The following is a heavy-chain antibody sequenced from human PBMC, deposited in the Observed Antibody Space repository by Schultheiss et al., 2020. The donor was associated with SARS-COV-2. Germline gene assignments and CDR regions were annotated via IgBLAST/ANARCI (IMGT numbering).Heavy chain of an antibody. CDR2: IYYSGST. CDR3: ARVGIAAAGPYFDY. J-gene: IGHJ4*02. CDR1: GGSISSYY. V-gene: IGHV4-59*01. D-gene: IGHD6-13*01. Sequence: SETLSLTCTVSGGSISSYYWSWIRQPPGKGLEWIGYIYYSGSTNYNPSLKSRVTISLDTSKNQVSLELTSMTAADTAVYYCARVGIAAAGPYFDYWGQGTLVTVSS.